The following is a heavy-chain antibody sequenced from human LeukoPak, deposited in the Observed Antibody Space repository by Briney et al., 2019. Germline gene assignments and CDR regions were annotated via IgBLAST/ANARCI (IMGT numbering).Heavy chain of an antibody. J-gene: IGHJ6*02. D-gene: IGHD2-2*01. V-gene: IGHV4-34*01. CDR2: INHSGST. Sequence: SETLSLTCAVYGGSFSGYYWSWIRQPPGKGLEWIGEINHSGSTNYNPSLKSRVTISVDTSKNQFSLKLSSVTAADTAVYYCARECSSTSCQLPLYYYGMDVWGQGTTVTVSS. CDR3: ARECSSTSCQLPLYYYGMDV. CDR1: GGSFSGYY.